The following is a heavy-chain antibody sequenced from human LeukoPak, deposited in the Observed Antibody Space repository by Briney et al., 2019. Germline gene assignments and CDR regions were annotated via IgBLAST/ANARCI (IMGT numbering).Heavy chain of an antibody. Sequence: GVSLRLSCAASGFTLSSYALICVRQAPGKGLEWVSAISGSGSSTYYADSVKGRFTISRDNSKNTLYLQMNSLIGEDTAVYYCVSDESGSVIGGVLHYWGQGALVSVSS. CDR2: ISGSGSST. V-gene: IGHV3-23*01. J-gene: IGHJ4*02. CDR3: VSDESGSVIGGVLHY. D-gene: IGHD3-16*01. CDR1: GFTLSSYA.